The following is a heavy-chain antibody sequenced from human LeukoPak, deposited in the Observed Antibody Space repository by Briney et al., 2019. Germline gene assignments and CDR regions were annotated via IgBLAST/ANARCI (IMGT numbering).Heavy chain of an antibody. D-gene: IGHD4-23*01. CDR3: ARRGGNSHNWFDP. CDR1: GFTFSSYS. J-gene: IGHJ5*02. Sequence: GGSLRLSCAASGFTFSSYSMNWVRQAPGKGLEWVSSISSSSYIYYADSVKGRFTISRDNAKNSLYLQMNSLRAEDTAVYYCARRGGNSHNWFDPWGQGTLVAVSS. V-gene: IGHV3-21*01. CDR2: ISSSSYI.